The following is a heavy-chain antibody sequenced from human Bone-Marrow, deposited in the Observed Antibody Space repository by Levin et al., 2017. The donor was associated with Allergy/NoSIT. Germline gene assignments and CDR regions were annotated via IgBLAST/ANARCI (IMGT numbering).Heavy chain of an antibody. J-gene: IGHJ4*02. CDR3: ARVLAGFDGSAIAYDY. CDR1: GASIRSGAYY. Sequence: SQTLSLTCTVSGASIRSGAYYWSWVRQPPGQGLEWIGYIYYNGSTYFNPSLKSRVSISVDTSKNQFSLKLSSVTAADTADYYCARVLAGFDGSAIAYDYWGRGSLVTVSS. CDR2: IYYNGST. D-gene: IGHD3-10*01. V-gene: IGHV4-31*03.